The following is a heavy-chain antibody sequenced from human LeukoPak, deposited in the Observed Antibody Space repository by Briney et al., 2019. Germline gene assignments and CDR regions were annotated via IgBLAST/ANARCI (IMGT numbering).Heavy chain of an antibody. J-gene: IGHJ4*02. V-gene: IGHV4-59*01. CDR3: ARGSFKYYDYVWGSYRPPHFDY. CDR1: GVSISSYY. CDR2: IYYSGST. D-gene: IGHD3-16*02. Sequence: PSETLSLTCTVSGVSISSYYWSWIRQPPGKGLEWIGYIYYSGSTNYNPSLKSRVTISVDTSKNQFSLKLSSVTAADTAVYYCARGSFKYYDYVWGSYRPPHFDYWGQGTLVTVSS.